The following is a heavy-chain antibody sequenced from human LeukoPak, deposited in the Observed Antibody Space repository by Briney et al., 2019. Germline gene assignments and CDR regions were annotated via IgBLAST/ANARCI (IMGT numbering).Heavy chain of an antibody. Sequence: SETLSLTCTVSGGSISSSSYYWGWIRQPPGKGLEWIGEISHSGSTNYNPSLKSRVTISVDTSKSQFSLKLSSVTAADTAVYYCARTAWLQSLFDYWGQGTLVTVSS. V-gene: IGHV4-39*07. CDR1: GGSISSSSYY. CDR3: ARTAWLQSLFDY. J-gene: IGHJ4*02. D-gene: IGHD5-24*01. CDR2: ISHSGST.